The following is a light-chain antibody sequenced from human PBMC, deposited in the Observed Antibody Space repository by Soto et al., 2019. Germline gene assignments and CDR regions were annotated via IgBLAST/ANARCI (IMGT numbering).Light chain of an antibody. Sequence: ETVLTQSPGTLSLSPGERVTLSCRASQSVCNRCLAWYQQKPGQSPRLLIYGASTRATGIPDRFSGSGSGTDFTLTISRLEPEDFAVYYCQHYGTTPWTFGQRTKVGIK. J-gene: IGKJ1*01. CDR3: QHYGTTPWT. CDR1: QSVCNRC. CDR2: GAS. V-gene: IGKV3-20*01.